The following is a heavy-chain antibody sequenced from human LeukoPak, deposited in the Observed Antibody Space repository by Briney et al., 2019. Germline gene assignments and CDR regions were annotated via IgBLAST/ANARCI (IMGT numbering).Heavy chain of an antibody. J-gene: IGHJ3*02. CDR2: INNGGST. CDR3: ASEQYCSSTSCYLAFDI. D-gene: IGHD2-2*01. CDR1: GFTFSSNY. Sequence: GGSLRLSCAASGFTFSSNYMSWVRQAPGKGLEWIAEINNGGSTYYADSVKGRFTISRDNPKNTLYLQMNSLRAEDTAVYYCASEQYCSSTSCYLAFDIWGQGTMVTVSS. V-gene: IGHV3-53*01.